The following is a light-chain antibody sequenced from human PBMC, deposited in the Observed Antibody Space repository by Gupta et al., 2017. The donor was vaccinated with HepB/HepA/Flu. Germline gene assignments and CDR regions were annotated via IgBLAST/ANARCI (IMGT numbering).Light chain of an antibody. CDR3: MNGYSRAWV. CDR2: YELDSDK. V-gene: IGLV5-45*02. Sequence: AVLIQPSSLSASPGASASLTCPSRSGINVGSSKIYWFQQKPGSPPLYLLRYELDSDKKHGSGFSSRFSGSKDASANTGILLISGFQSEDDAYYYCMNGYSRAWVFGGGTKLTVL. J-gene: IGLJ3*02. CDR1: SGINVGSSK.